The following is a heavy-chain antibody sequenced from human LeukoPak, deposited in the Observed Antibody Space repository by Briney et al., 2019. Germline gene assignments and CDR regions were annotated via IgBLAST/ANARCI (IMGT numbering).Heavy chain of an antibody. CDR2: IYYTGST. CDR1: GYSISSGYY. CDR3: ARVEDSGYDYRGRFDP. D-gene: IGHD5-12*01. J-gene: IGHJ5*02. V-gene: IGHV4-38-2*02. Sequence: SETLSLTCTVSGYSISSGYYWGWIRQPPGKGLEWIGYIYYTGSTNYNPPLKRRVTISVDTSKNHFSLKLSSVTAADTAVYYCARVEDSGYDYRGRFDPWGQGTLVTVSS.